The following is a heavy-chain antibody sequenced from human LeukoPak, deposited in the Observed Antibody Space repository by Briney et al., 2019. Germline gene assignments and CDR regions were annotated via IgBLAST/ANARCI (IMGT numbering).Heavy chain of an antibody. V-gene: IGHV3-23*01. J-gene: IGHJ4*02. CDR2: LRGDGET. CDR1: GCTFRNDA. Sequence: GGSLTLTCTASGCTFRNDALSWVRQPQPRGLGGGVSLRGDGETFYADSVKGRFTLSRDDSRNSVYLHLNNLRVEDTAVYYCAKASWVSNADAVLWGQGTVVTVS. CDR3: AKASWVSNADAVL. D-gene: IGHD1-1*01.